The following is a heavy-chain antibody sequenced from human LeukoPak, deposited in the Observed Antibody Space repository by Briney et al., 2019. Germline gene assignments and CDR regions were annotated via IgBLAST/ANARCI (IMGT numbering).Heavy chain of an antibody. V-gene: IGHV3-74*01. CDR3: AKGRNNWFDP. J-gene: IGHJ5*02. Sequence: GGSLRLSCAASGFTFSSYWMHWVRQVPGKGLVWVSRINSDGSTTSYADSVKGRFTISRDNSKNTLYLQMNSLRAEDTAVYYCAKGRNNWFDPWGQGTLVTVSS. CDR2: INSDGSTT. CDR1: GFTFSSYW.